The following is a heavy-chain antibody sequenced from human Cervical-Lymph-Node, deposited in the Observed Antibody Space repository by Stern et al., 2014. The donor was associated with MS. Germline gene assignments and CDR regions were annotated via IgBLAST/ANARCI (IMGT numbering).Heavy chain of an antibody. Sequence: VQLVQSGAEVTKPGSSVKVSFKASGGTFSKFPSSWVRQAPGQGLEWMGGSFPVFGTPTYAQEFRGRVTITADVSTSTVYMELSSLRSDDTAVYYCALSSETSDRWYSLGYDLWGQGTLVTVSS. CDR1: GGTFSKFP. J-gene: IGHJ5*02. V-gene: IGHV1-69*01. CDR2: SFPVFGTP. CDR3: ALSSETSDRWYSLGYDL. D-gene: IGHD6-13*01.